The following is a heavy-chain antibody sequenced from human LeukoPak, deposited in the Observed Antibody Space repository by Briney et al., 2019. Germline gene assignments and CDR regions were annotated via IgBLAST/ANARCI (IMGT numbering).Heavy chain of an antibody. J-gene: IGHJ6*03. Sequence: GGSLRLSCAASGFTFSSYAMSWVRQAPGKGLEWVSAISGSGGSTYYADSVKGRFTISRDNSKNTLYLQMNSQRAEDTAVYYCAKGGCSSTSCYRDRWGYYYYYMDVWGKGTTVTVSS. CDR3: AKGGCSSTSCYRDRWGYYYYYMDV. CDR1: GFTFSSYA. CDR2: ISGSGGST. V-gene: IGHV3-23*01. D-gene: IGHD2-2*02.